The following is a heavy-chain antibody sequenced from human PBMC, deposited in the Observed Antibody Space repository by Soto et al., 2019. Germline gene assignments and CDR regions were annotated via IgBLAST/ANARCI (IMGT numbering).Heavy chain of an antibody. J-gene: IGHJ3*02. D-gene: IGHD2-15*01. CDR2: INHSGST. Sequence: MQSHTNGVVEGTSIGLYGRRIIKPTRKGLEWIGEINHSGSTNYNPSLKSRVTISVDTSKSQFSLKLSSVTAADTAVYYCARGFPLALVVVVVAATGAAFDIWGQGTMVTV. CDR1: EGTSIGLY. V-gene: IGHV4-34*01. CDR3: ARGFPLALVVVVVAATGAAFDI.